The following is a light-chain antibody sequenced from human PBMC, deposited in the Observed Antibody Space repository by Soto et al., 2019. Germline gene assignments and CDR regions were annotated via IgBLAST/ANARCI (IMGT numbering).Light chain of an antibody. CDR3: CSYAGSSTWV. J-gene: IGLJ3*02. CDR1: SSDVGSYNL. V-gene: IGLV2-23*02. Sequence: QSALTQPASVSGSPGQSITISCTGTSSDVGSYNLVSWYQQHPDKAPKLIIYEVSKRPSGVSSRFSAFKSGNTASLTISGLQSEDEADYYCCSYAGSSTWVFGGGTKLTVL. CDR2: EVS.